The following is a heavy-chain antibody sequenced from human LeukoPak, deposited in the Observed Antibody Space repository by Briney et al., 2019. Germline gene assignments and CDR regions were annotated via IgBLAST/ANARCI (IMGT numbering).Heavy chain of an antibody. V-gene: IGHV5-51*01. Sequence: LGDSLKISCKGSGYTRTNYWIGWVRQMPGKGLEWMGVIYPGDSDTRYSPSFQGQATISADKSISTAYLQRSSLKASDTAMYYCARRYDSSYYYNYWGQGTLVTVSS. CDR3: ARRYDSSYYYNY. D-gene: IGHD3-22*01. CDR1: GYTRTNYW. CDR2: IYPGDSDT. J-gene: IGHJ4*02.